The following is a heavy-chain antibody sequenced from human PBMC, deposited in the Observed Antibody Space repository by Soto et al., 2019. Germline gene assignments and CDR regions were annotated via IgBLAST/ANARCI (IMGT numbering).Heavy chain of an antibody. CDR2: IYPGDSHT. CDR3: ARQIYDSDTGPNFQYYFDS. CDR1: GYSFTGYW. J-gene: IGHJ4*02. Sequence: GESLKISCTGSGYSFTGYWIAWVRQMPGKGLEWMGIIYPGDSHTRYSPSFQGQVTISADKSISTAYLHWNTLKASDSAMYYCARQIYDSDTGPNFQYYFDSWGQGAPVTVSS. D-gene: IGHD3-22*01. V-gene: IGHV5-51*01.